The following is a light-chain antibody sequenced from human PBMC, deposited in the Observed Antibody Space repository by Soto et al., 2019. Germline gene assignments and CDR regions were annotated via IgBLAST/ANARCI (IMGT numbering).Light chain of an antibody. CDR1: SSNIGSNY. Sequence: QPVLTQPPSASGTPGQRVTISCSGSSSNIGSNYVYWYQQLPGTAPKLLIYGTTQRPLGVPDRFSGSKSGTSASLAISGLRSGDEADYFCATWDNRLNNVLFGGGTKLTVL. CDR2: GTT. CDR3: ATWDNRLNNVL. J-gene: IGLJ2*01. V-gene: IGLV1-47*01.